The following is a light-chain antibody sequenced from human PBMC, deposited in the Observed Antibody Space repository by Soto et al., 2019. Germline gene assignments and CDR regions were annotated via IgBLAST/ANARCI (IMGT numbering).Light chain of an antibody. J-gene: IGLJ2*01. CDR3: QSYDSGLYSVV. Sequence: QSLLTQPPSVSGAPGQRVTISCTGGTSNIGAGYIVNWYQQLPGTGPKLLIYANSGRPSGVPDRFSGSISGFSASLAITGLQVEDEGDYFCQSYDSGLYSVVFGAGTKLTVL. CDR2: ANS. V-gene: IGLV1-40*01. CDR1: TSNIGAGYI.